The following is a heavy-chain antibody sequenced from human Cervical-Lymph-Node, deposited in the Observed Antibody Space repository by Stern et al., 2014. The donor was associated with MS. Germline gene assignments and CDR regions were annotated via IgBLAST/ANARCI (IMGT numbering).Heavy chain of an antibody. Sequence: QLQLQESGPGLVKPSETLSLNCTVSGGLISNSGFFWGWIRQPPGKGLEWVGTIFYSGDTYYNPSLKRRVTISVDTSKNQFSLRLTSVTAADTAVYYCARRTRYYDLSGKGGLEIQHWGQGTLVKVSS. CDR2: IFYSGDT. CDR3: ARRTRYYDLSGKGGLEIQH. CDR1: GGLISNSGFF. V-gene: IGHV4-39*01. D-gene: IGHD3-16*01. J-gene: IGHJ1*01.